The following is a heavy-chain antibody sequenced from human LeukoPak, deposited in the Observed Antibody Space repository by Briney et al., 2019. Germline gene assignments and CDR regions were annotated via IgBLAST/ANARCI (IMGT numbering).Heavy chain of an antibody. V-gene: IGHV4-38-2*01. J-gene: IGHJ5*01. Sequence: PSETLSLTCAVSLDSIDNNHDRASIRQFPRKVLAWIGTITLDRTTYYNPSLRILLTISLDTSNSAVSLRLSAATAEDTALYYCARITVPYSTWWFDSWGQGALVTVSS. CDR1: LDSIDNNHD. CDR2: ITLDRTT. D-gene: IGHD2/OR15-2a*01. CDR3: ARITVPYSTWWFDS.